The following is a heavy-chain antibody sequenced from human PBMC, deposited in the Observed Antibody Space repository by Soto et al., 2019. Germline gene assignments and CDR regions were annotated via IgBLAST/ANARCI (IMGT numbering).Heavy chain of an antibody. D-gene: IGHD3-10*01. CDR2: IYSSGST. CDR1: GASVNTHF. V-gene: IGHV4-59*08. J-gene: IGHJ4*02. Sequence: PSETLSLTCTVSGASVNTHFLSWIRLHPGKGLEWIGYIYSSGSTAYNPSLKSRVTISLDTSNNQFSLKVNSVTAADTGVYYCARQSHSYDSGRYQEDFDFWGQGTLVTVSS. CDR3: ARQSHSYDSGRYQEDFDF.